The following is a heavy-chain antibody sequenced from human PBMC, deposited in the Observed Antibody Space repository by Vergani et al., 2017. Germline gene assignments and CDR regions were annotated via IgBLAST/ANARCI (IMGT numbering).Heavy chain of an antibody. D-gene: IGHD2-2*02. J-gene: IGHJ6*03. CDR3: ARTLGRYCSSTSGYNAEYYYYYYMDV. CDR2: IIPIFGTA. CDR1: GGTFSSYA. V-gene: IGHV1-69*01. Sequence: QVQLVQSGAEVKKPGSSVKVSCKASGGTFSSYAISWVRQAPGQGLEWMGGIIPIFGTANYAQKFQGRVTITADESTSTAYMELSSLRSEDTAVYYCARTLGRYCSSTSGYNAEYYYYYYMDVWGKGTTVTVSS.